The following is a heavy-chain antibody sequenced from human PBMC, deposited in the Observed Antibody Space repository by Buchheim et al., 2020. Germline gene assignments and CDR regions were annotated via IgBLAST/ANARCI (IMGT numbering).Heavy chain of an antibody. V-gene: IGHV3-23*01. D-gene: IGHD1-26*01. CDR2: ISGSGGAT. CDR3: AKDGTSGTYDY. Sequence: EAHLLESGGDLVRPGGSLRLSCAASGFMFNINAMSWVRQAPGKGLEWVAAISGSGGATFYADSTKGRFTIPRDNSRNILYLHMTSLRVEDTAFYYCAKDGTSGTYDYWGLGTL. CDR1: GFMFNINA. J-gene: IGHJ4*02.